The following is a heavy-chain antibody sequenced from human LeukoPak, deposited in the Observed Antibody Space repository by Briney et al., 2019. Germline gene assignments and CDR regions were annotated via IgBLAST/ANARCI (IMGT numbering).Heavy chain of an antibody. CDR1: ESPFPSYW. CDR3: ARQFLGPDEAFDA. J-gene: IGHJ3*01. Sequence: GASLNISNKASESPFPSYWIGWVRQMPGKRLGWVGMIYPANSQTRCSPSFQGQVIISADMSITTASLQWSSLKPSDTAIYLCARQFLGPDEAFDAWGQGTMVSVSS. D-gene: IGHD7-27*01. CDR2: IYPANSQT. V-gene: IGHV5-51*01.